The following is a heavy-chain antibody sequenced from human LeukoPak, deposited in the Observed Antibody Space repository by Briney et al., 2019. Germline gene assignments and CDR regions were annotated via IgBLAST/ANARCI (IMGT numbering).Heavy chain of an antibody. CDR1: GFIFSSYA. CDR3: AKDESFGPPGVY. Sequence: GGSLRLSCAASGFIFSSYAISWVRQAPGKGLEWVSAISGSGSSTYYADSVKGRFTISRGNSKNTLYLQVNSLRAEDTAVYYCAKDESFGPPGVYWGQGTLVTVSS. V-gene: IGHV3-23*01. CDR2: ISGSGSST. D-gene: IGHD3-3*01. J-gene: IGHJ4*02.